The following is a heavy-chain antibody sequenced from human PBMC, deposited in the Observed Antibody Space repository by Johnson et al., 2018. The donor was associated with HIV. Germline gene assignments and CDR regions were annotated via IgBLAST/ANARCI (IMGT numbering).Heavy chain of an antibody. J-gene: IGHJ3*02. D-gene: IGHD3-22*01. V-gene: IGHV3-20*04. CDR2: IYWNSGSI. Sequence: VQVVESGGGVVRPGGSLRLSCAASGFTFDDYGMSWVRQAPGKGLEWVSGIYWNSGSIGYADSVKGRFTISRDNSKNTLYLQMNSLRAEDTAVYYCAREFHHTLITMIGVVSGENAFDIWGQGTMVTVSS. CDR3: AREFHHTLITMIGVVSGENAFDI. CDR1: GFTFDDYG.